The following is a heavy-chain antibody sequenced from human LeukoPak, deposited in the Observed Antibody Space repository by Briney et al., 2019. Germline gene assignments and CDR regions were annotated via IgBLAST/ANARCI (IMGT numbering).Heavy chain of an antibody. Sequence: GGSLRLSCAASGFTFTNYAMTWVRQAPGKGLEWVSTVSYTGFSTYYADSVKGRFTISRDNPKNTVYLQMNSLRAGDTAVYYCAVGSYYFDYWGQGTLVTVSS. J-gene: IGHJ4*02. V-gene: IGHV3-23*01. CDR3: AVGSYYFDY. CDR2: VSYTGFST. D-gene: IGHD3-10*01. CDR1: GFTFTNYA.